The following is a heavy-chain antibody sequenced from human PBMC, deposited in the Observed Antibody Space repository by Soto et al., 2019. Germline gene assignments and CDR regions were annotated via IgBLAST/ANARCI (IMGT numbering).Heavy chain of an antibody. CDR3: ARMTTTVVIRFDS. Sequence: QVQLLESGPGLVKPSGTLSLTCAVSGGSIISSHWWSWVRQPPGKGLEWIGEIYHSGSTNYNPSLKSRVTISVDKSKNHFSLRLTSVTAADTAIYYCARMTTTVVIRFDSWGQGTLVTVSS. V-gene: IGHV4-4*02. CDR2: IYHSGST. CDR1: GGSIISSHW. J-gene: IGHJ4*02. D-gene: IGHD2-21*01.